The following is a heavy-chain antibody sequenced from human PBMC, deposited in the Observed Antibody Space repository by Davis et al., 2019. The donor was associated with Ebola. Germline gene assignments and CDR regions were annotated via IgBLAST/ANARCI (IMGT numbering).Heavy chain of an antibody. CDR3: ARSDGLTFDY. D-gene: IGHD3-9*01. V-gene: IGHV4-39*01. CDR1: GGSISGSNDQ. J-gene: IGHJ4*02. Sequence: SETLSLTCTVSGGSISGSNDQWGWIRQPPGKGLEWIGNIYYTGSTYYNPSSLKSRVTISVDTSKNQFSLKLSSVTAADTAVYYCARSDGLTFDYWGQGTLATVSS. CDR2: IYYTGST.